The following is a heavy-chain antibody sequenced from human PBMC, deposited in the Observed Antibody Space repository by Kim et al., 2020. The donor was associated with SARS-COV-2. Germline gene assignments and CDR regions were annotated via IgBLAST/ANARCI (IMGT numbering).Heavy chain of an antibody. D-gene: IGHD3-22*01. J-gene: IGHJ4*02. V-gene: IGHV4-59*08. CDR2: LFYSGDT. CDR3: ARHCIRDSTGSYFDS. Sequence: SETLSLTCTVSGSSISSNNWSWIRQSPGKGLEWIGYLFYSGDTNYNPSPKSRVTISGETSKNQFSLNLRSVTAADTAVYYCARHCIRDSTGSYFDSWGQGTLVTVSS. CDR1: GSSISSNN.